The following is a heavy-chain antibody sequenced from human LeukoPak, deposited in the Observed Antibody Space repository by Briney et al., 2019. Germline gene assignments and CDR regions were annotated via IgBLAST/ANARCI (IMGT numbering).Heavy chain of an antibody. V-gene: IGHV3-30*04. J-gene: IGHJ4*02. CDR2: ISYDGSNK. CDR1: GFTFSSYA. CDR3: ARVKVQWLVQYYFDY. D-gene: IGHD6-19*01. Sequence: GGSLRLSCAASGFTFSSYAMHWVHQAPGKGLEWVAVISYDGSNKYYADSVKGRFTISRDNSKNTLYLQMNSLRAEDTAVYYCARVKVQWLVQYYFDYWGQGTLVTVSS.